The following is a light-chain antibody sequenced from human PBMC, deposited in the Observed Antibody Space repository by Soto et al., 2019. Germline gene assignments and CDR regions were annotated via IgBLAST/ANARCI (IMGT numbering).Light chain of an antibody. Sequence: QSALTQPASVSGSPGQSITISCTGTSRDVGGYNYVSWYQQHPGKAPKLMIYDVSNRPSGVSNRFSGSKSGNTGSLTISGLQAEDEADYYCSSYTISARVFGTGTKLTVL. CDR3: SSYTISARV. J-gene: IGLJ1*01. CDR2: DVS. CDR1: SRDVGGYNY. V-gene: IGLV2-14*01.